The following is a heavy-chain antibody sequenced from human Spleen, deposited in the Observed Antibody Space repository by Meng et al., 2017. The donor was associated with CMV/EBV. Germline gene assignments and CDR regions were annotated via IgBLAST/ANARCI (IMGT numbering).Heavy chain of an antibody. D-gene: IGHD5-18*01. CDR2: ISGSGGST. CDR1: GFTFSSYA. CDR3: ARVLNQRGYSYGYGY. V-gene: IGHV3-23*01. Sequence: GGSLRLSCAASGFTFSSYAMSWVRQAPGKGLEWVSAISGSGGSTYYADSVKGRFTISRDNAKNSLYLQMNSLRAEDTAVYYCARVLNQRGYSYGYGYWGQGTLVTVSS. J-gene: IGHJ4*02.